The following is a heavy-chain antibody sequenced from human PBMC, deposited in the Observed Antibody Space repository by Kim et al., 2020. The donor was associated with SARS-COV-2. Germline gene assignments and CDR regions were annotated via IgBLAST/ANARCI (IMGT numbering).Heavy chain of an antibody. CDR3: PRAQARITMIVVVIDAFDI. V-gene: IGHV4-30-4*01. J-gene: IGHJ3*02. CDR2: IYYSGST. CDR1: GGSISSGDYY. D-gene: IGHD3-22*01. Sequence: SETLSLTCTVSGGSISSGDYYWSWIRQPPGKGLEWIGYIYYSGSTYYNPSLKSRVTISVDTSKNQFSLKLSSVTAADTAVYYCPRAQARITMIVVVIDAFDIWGQGTMVTVSS.